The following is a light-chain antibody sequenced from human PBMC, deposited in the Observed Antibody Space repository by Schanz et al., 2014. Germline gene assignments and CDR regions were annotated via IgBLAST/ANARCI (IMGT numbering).Light chain of an antibody. V-gene: IGLV2-14*01. J-gene: IGLJ2*01. Sequence: QSALTQPASVSGSPGQSITISCTGTTSDVGGYNYVSWYQQHPGKAPKLMIYDVSSRPSGVSNRFSGSKSGNTASLTISGLQAEDEADYYCSSYTGTNNLEVVFGGGTKLTVL. CDR3: SSYTGTNNLEVV. CDR1: TSDVGGYNY. CDR2: DVS.